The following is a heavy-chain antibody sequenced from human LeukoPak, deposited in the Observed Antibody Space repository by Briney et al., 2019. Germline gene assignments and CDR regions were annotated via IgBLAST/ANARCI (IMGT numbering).Heavy chain of an antibody. CDR2: VDPEDGET. CDR1: GYTFTDYY. D-gene: IGHD1-7*01. V-gene: IGHV1-69-2*01. Sequence: GASVKVSCKASGYTFTDYYMHWVQQAPGKGLEWMGRVDPEDGETIYAEKFQGRVTITADTSTDTAYMELSSLRSEDTAAYYCATVYPDRPKLELRASAFDIWAKGQWSPSLQ. J-gene: IGHJ3*02. CDR3: ATVYPDRPKLELRASAFDI.